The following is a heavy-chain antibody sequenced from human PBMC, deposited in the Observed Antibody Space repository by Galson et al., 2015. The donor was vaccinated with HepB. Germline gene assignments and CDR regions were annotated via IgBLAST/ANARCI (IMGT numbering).Heavy chain of an antibody. Sequence: SVKVSCKASGFTFTSSAVQWVRQARGQRLEWIGWIVVGSGNTNYAQKFQERVTITRDMSTSTAYMELSSLRSEDTAVYYCAASYSSSWAGPDYWGQGTLVTVSS. CDR1: GFTFTSSA. D-gene: IGHD6-13*01. J-gene: IGHJ4*02. CDR3: AASYSSSWAGPDY. V-gene: IGHV1-58*01. CDR2: IVVGSGNT.